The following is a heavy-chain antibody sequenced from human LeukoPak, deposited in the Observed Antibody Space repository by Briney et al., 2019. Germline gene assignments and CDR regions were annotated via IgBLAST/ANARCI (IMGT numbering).Heavy chain of an antibody. J-gene: IGHJ6*03. V-gene: IGHV4-38-2*01. D-gene: IGHD6-19*01. CDR1: GYSISSGYY. CDR3: ARVGYSSGWYQYYYVDV. CDR2: IYHSGST. Sequence: PSETLSLTCAVSGYSISSGYYWGWIRQPPGKGLEWIGSIYHSGSTYYNPSLKSRVTISVDTSKNQFSLKLSSVTAADTAVYYCARVGYSSGWYQYYYVDVWGKGTTVTVSS.